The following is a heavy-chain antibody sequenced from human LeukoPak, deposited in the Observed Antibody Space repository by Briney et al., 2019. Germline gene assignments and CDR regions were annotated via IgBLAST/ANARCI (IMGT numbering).Heavy chain of an antibody. CDR1: GITVRSHY. CDR2: IYSGGST. D-gene: IGHD3-3*01. CDR3: ASSLEGNFWSGYHF. J-gene: IGHJ4*02. V-gene: IGHV3-66*01. Sequence: GGSLRLSGAASGITVRSHYMSWVRQAPGKGLKWVSVIYSGGSTYYADSVKGRFTLSRDNSKNTLYLQMNSLRAEDTAVYYCASSLEGNFWSGYHFWGQGTLVTVSS.